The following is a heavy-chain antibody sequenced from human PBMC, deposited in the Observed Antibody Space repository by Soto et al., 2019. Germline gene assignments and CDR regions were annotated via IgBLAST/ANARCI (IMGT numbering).Heavy chain of an antibody. Sequence: GASVKVSCKASGYTLTGYAMHWVRQAPGQRLEWMGWINAGNGNTKYSQKFQGRVTITRDTSASTAYMELSSLRSEDTAVYYCARGGSLYWYFDLWGRGTLVTVSS. CDR1: GYTLTGYA. D-gene: IGHD1-26*01. CDR2: INAGNGNT. J-gene: IGHJ2*01. CDR3: ARGGSLYWYFDL. V-gene: IGHV1-3*01.